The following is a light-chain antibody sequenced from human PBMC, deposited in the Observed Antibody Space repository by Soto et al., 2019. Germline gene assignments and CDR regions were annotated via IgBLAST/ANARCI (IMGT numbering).Light chain of an antibody. CDR3: QQYNNWCT. CDR1: QSVSSN. Sequence: EIVMTQSPATLSVSPGERATLSCRASQSVSSNLAWYQQKPGQAPRLLIYGASNRATGIPARFSGSGSGTEFTLTISSLQSEDFAVYYCQQYNNWCTFGQGTKVEIK. V-gene: IGKV3-15*01. J-gene: IGKJ1*01. CDR2: GAS.